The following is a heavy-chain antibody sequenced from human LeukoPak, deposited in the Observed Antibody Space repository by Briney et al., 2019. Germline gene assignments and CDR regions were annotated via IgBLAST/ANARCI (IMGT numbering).Heavy chain of an antibody. CDR2: INPNSGGT. V-gene: IGHV1-2*02. Sequence: ASVKVSCKASGYTFTGYYMHWVRQAPGQGLEWMGWINPNSGGTNYAQKFQGRVTMTRDTSISTAYMELSRLRSDDTAVYYCAREGGRDYYYYYCMDVWGKGTTVTVSS. CDR1: GYTFTGYY. CDR3: AREGGRDYYYYYCMDV. J-gene: IGHJ6*03. D-gene: IGHD1-26*01.